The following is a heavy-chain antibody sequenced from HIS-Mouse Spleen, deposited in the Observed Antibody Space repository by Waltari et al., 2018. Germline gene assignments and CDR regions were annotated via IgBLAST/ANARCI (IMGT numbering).Heavy chain of an antibody. CDR2: IYYDGGNK. CDR1: GFTFSSYG. J-gene: IGHJ4*02. Sequence: QVQLVESGGGVVQPGRSLRLSCAASGFTFSSYGMNGVRQAPGKGLEWVAVIYYDGGNKYDADSVKGRFTISRDNSKNTLYLQMNSLRAEDTAVYYCAKASSGWLDYWGQGTLVTVSS. CDR3: AKASSGWLDY. V-gene: IGHV3-30*18. D-gene: IGHD6-19*01.